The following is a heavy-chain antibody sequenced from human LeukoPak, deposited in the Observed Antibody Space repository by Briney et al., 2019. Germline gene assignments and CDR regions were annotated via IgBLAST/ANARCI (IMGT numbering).Heavy chain of an antibody. Sequence: SETLSLTCTVSGGSISSSSYYWGWIRQPPGKGLEWIGSIYYSGSTYYNPSLKSRVTISVDTSKNQFSLKLSSVTAADTAVYYCARDARDYGDYSYYYGLDVWGQGTTVTVSS. CDR3: ARDARDYGDYSYYYGLDV. CDR2: IYYSGST. D-gene: IGHD4-17*01. J-gene: IGHJ6*02. V-gene: IGHV4-39*07. CDR1: GGSISSSSYY.